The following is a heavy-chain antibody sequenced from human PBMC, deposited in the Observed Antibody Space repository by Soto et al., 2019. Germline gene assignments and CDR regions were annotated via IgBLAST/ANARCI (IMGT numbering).Heavy chain of an antibody. CDR1: GFTFSSYS. D-gene: IGHD1-26*01. Sequence: GGSLRLSCAASGFTFSSYSMNWVRQAPGKGLEWVSYISXSSSTIYYADSVKGRFTISRDNAKNSLYLQMNSLRAEDTAVYYCAIYGGIVGATDAFDIWGQGTMVTVSS. J-gene: IGHJ3*02. CDR3: AIYGGIVGATDAFDI. V-gene: IGHV3-48*04. CDR2: ISXSSSTI.